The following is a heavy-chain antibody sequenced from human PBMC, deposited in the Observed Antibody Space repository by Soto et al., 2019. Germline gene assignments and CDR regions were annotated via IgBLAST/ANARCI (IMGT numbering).Heavy chain of an antibody. CDR1: GFTFSSYD. CDR2: ISYDGSNK. CDR3: AKGLAAAGTSEDDY. J-gene: IGHJ4*02. D-gene: IGHD6-13*01. V-gene: IGHV3-30*18. Sequence: GGSLRLSCAASGFTFSSYDMHWVRQAPGKGLEWVAVISYDGSNKYYADSVKGRFTISRDNSKNTLYLQMNSLRAEDTAVYYCAKGLAAAGTSEDDYWGQGTLVTVSS.